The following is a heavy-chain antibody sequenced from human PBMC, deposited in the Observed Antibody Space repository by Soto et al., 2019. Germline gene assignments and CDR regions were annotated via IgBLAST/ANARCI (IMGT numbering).Heavy chain of an antibody. CDR1: GFTFSSFA. D-gene: IGHD1-26*01. V-gene: IGHV3-23*01. Sequence: GGSLRLSCAASGFTFSSFAMNWVRQAPGKGLEWVSVISGSSDRTYYADFVKGRFTISRDNSKNTVYLQMNSLRAEDTAVYYCAKDTYGSGDRGMFDYWGQGTLVTVSS. CDR3: AKDTYGSGDRGMFDY. CDR2: ISGSSDRT. J-gene: IGHJ4*02.